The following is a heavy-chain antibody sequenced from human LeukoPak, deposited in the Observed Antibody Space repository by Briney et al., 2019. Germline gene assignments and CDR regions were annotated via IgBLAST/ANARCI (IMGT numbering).Heavy chain of an antibody. V-gene: IGHV4-59*08. Sequence: SETLSLTCTVSGGSIRSHYWNWVRQPPGKGLEWIGYIYYSGSTSYNSSLQSRVTISVDTSMNQFSLRLSSVTAADTAVYYCARVYADYADYWGQGTLVTVSS. CDR3: ARVYADYADY. CDR2: IYYSGST. D-gene: IGHD4-17*01. CDR1: GGSIRSHY. J-gene: IGHJ4*02.